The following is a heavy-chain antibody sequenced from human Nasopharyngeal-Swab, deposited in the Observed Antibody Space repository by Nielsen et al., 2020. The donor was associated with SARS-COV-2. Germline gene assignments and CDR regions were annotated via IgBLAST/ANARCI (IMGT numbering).Heavy chain of an antibody. CDR1: GYTFTSYY. D-gene: IGHD3-10*01. CDR2: INPSGGST. V-gene: IGHV1-46*01. Sequence: ASAKLSCKASGYTFTSYYMHWVRHAPGQGLEGMGIINPSGGSTSYAQKFQGRVTMTRDTSTSTVYMELSSMRSDDTAVYYCARDLGAWFGELLGDAFDIWGQGTMVTVSS. J-gene: IGHJ3*02. CDR3: ARDLGAWFGELLGDAFDI.